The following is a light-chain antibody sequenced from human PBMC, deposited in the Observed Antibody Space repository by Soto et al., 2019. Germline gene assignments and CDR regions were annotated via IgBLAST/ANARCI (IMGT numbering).Light chain of an antibody. CDR3: QQYHHTAWT. Sequence: EVVLTQSPGTLSLSPWERVTLSCRASQSVSSTYLAWYQQKPGQAPRLLIYDASSRATGIPDRFSGSGSGTDFTLTISSLQPEDFGAYYCQQYHHTAWTFGQGTKVDIK. CDR2: DAS. CDR1: QSVSSTY. V-gene: IGKV3-20*01. J-gene: IGKJ1*01.